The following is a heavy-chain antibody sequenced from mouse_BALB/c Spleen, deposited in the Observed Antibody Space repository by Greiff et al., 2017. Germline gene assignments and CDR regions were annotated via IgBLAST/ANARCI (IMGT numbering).Heavy chain of an antibody. CDR1: GYTFTSYY. Sequence: QVQLQQSGPELVKPGASVRISCKASGYTFTSYYIHWVKQRPGQGLEWIGWIYPGNVNTKYNEKFKGKATLTADKSSSTAYMQLSSLTSEDSAVYFCASALTGTDYAMDYWGQGTSVTVSS. V-gene: IGHV1S56*01. J-gene: IGHJ4*01. CDR3: ASALTGTDYAMDY. D-gene: IGHD4-1*01. CDR2: IYPGNVNT.